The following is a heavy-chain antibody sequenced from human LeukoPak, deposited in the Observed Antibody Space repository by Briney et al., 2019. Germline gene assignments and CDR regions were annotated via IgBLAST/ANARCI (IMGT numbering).Heavy chain of an antibody. Sequence: KPSETLSLTCAVYGGSFSGYYWSWIRQPPGKGLEWIGEINHIGSTNYNPSLKSRVTISVDTSKNQFSLKLSSVTAADTAVYYCARNRRLGGKNCSGGSCRTYYYYGMDVWGQGTTVTVSS. V-gene: IGHV4-34*01. D-gene: IGHD2-15*01. CDR2: INHIGST. CDR1: GGSFSGYY. CDR3: ARNRRLGGKNCSGGSCRTYYYYGMDV. J-gene: IGHJ6*02.